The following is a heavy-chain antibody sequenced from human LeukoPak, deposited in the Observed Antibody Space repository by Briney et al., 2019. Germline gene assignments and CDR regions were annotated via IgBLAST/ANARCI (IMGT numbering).Heavy chain of an antibody. V-gene: IGHV3-7*01. CDR2: IKQDGSEK. CDR3: ARDPSCSGGTCRDGYFDY. CDR1: EFTFRSYW. D-gene: IGHD2-15*01. J-gene: IGHJ4*02. Sequence: PGGSLRLSCAASEFTFRSYWMSWFRQAPGKGLEWVANIKQDGSEKYYMESVKGRFTISRDNAKNSLYLQMHSLRAEDTAMYYCARDPSCSGGTCRDGYFDYWGQGILVTVSS.